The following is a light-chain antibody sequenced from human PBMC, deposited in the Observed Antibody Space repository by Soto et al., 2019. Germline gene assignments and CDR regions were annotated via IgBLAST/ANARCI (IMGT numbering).Light chain of an antibody. CDR2: GAS. CDR3: QQYDNLPPDT. CDR1: QDITNY. J-gene: IGKJ2*01. Sequence: DSQMTQSPSSLSASVGDRVTITCRASQDITNYLNWYRQIPGKAPELLIYGASNLETGVPSRLSGSGSGTHFTFSISSLQPEDIATYYWQQYDNLPPDTFGQGTKLEI. V-gene: IGKV1-33*01.